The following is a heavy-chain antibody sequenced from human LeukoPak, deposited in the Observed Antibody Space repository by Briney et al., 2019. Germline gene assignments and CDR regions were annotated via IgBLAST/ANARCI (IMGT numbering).Heavy chain of an antibody. V-gene: IGHV4-59*01. CDR2: IYYSGST. CDR3: ARGAVERYFDWPQHAFDI. D-gene: IGHD3-9*01. CDR1: GGSISGYY. Sequence: PSETLSLACTVSGGSISGYYWSWIRQPPGKGLEWIGYIYYSGSTNYNPSLKSRVTISVDTSKNQFSLKLSSVTAADTAVYYCARGAVERYFDWPQHAFDIWGQGTMVTVSS. J-gene: IGHJ3*02.